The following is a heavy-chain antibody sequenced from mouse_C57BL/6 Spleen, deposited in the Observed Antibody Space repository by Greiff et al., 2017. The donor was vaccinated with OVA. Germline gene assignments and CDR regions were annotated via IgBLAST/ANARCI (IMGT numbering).Heavy chain of an antibody. J-gene: IGHJ1*03. CDR2: ISSGGAYI. D-gene: IGHD2-3*01. Sequence: EVQLVESGEGLVKPGGSLKLSCAASGFTFSSYAMSWVRQTPEKRLEWVAYISSGGAYIYYADPVQGRFTISRDNARNTLYLQMSSLKSDDTAMYYGTRGADDGYDWYVDVWGTGTTVTVSS. CDR3: TRGADDGYDWYVDV. CDR1: GFTFSSYA. V-gene: IGHV5-9-1*02.